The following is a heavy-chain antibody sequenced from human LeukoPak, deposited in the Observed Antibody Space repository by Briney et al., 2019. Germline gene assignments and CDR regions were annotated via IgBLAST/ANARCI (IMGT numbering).Heavy chain of an antibody. Sequence: YWSWIRQPPGKGLEWMGLIYPGDSDTRYSPSFQGQVTISADKSISTAYLQWSSLKASDTAMYYCARHFRDNSVYHRSLDNWGQGSLVTVSS. D-gene: IGHD5/OR15-5a*01. J-gene: IGHJ4*02. CDR2: IYPGDSDT. CDR1: YW. CDR3: ARHFRDNSVYHRSLDN. V-gene: IGHV5-51*01.